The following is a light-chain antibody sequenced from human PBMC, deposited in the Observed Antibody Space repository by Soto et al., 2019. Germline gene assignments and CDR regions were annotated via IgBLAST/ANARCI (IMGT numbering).Light chain of an antibody. CDR3: QQYGTSPWT. CDR2: IAS. CDR1: QSVNSDY. J-gene: IGKJ1*01. V-gene: IGKV3-20*01. Sequence: EIVLTQSPGTLSLFPGERATLSCRATQSVNSDYLAWYQQKPGQAPRLLIYIASRRATGIPDRFSGSGSGTDFTLTISRLEPEDFGVYYCQQYGTSPWTFGQGTKVEIK.